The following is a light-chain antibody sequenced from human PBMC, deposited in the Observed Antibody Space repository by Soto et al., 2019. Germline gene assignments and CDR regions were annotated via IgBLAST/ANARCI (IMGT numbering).Light chain of an antibody. CDR2: GAS. CDR3: QQYGSSPWT. Sequence: IVLTQSPGTLSLSPGERATLSCRASQSVSSSYLAWYQQKPGQAPRLLIYGASSRATGIPARFSGSGSGTDFTLTISRLETEDFAVYYCQQYGSSPWTFGQGTKVDIK. V-gene: IGKV3-20*01. J-gene: IGKJ1*01. CDR1: QSVSSSY.